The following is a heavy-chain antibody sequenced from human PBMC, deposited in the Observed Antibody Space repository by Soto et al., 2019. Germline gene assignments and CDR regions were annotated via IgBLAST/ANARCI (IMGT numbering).Heavy chain of an antibody. V-gene: IGHV4-31*03. D-gene: IGHD2-2*01. J-gene: IGHJ4*02. CDR2: IYYSGST. CDR1: GGSISSGGYY. CDR3: AREVVLVPAAGLIDY. Sequence: QVQLQESGPGLVKPSQTLSLTCTVSGGSISSGGYYWSWIRQHPGKGLEGIGYIYYSGSTYYNPSLQSRVTISVDTSKNQFSLKLSSVTAADTAVYYCAREVVLVPAAGLIDYWGQGPLVTVSS.